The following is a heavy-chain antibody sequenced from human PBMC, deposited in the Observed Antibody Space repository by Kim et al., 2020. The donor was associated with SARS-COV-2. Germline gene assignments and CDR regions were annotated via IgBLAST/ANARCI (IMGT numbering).Heavy chain of an antibody. CDR1: GGSFSGYA. CDR3: ARGRAGVVPSPVLGLGPHHAYHTFDF. Sequence: SETLSLTCAVYGGSFSGYAWSWIRQPPGKGREWIGEINHGGSTNYNPSLKSRVSISVDTSKNQFSLILRSATAAETAVYYGARGRAGVVPSPVLGLGPHHAYHTFDFWGRGTTVTVSS. CDR2: INHGGST. D-gene: IGHD2-15*01. V-gene: IGHV4-34*01. J-gene: IGHJ5*01.